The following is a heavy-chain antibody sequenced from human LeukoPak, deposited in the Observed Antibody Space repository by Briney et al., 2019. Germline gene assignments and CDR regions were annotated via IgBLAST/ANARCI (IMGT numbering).Heavy chain of an antibody. CDR1: GGSISTYY. CDR2: IYYTGST. Sequence: SETLSLTCTVSGGSISTYYWSWIRQPPGKGLEWIGYIYYTGSTSYNPSLKSRVTISVDTSKNQLSLKLSSVTAADTAVYYCARLPTVTFFDYWGRGTLVTVSS. CDR3: ARLPTVTFFDY. V-gene: IGHV4-59*08. D-gene: IGHD4-17*01. J-gene: IGHJ4*02.